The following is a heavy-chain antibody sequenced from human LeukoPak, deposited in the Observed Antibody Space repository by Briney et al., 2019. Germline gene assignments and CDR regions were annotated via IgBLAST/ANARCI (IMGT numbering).Heavy chain of an antibody. CDR1: GFTFSSYS. V-gene: IGHV3-21*01. CDR3: ARDLAPTGIAAAGTNWSDP. J-gene: IGHJ5*02. Sequence: GGSLRLSCAASGFTFSSYSMNWVRQAPGKGLEWVSSISSSRSYIYYADSVKGRFTISRDNAKNSLYLQMNSLRAEDTAVYYCARDLAPTGIAAAGTNWSDPWGQGTLVTVSS. CDR2: ISSSRSYI. D-gene: IGHD6-13*01.